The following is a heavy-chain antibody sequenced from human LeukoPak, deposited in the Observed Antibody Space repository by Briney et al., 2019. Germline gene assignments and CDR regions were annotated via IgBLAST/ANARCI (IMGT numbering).Heavy chain of an antibody. CDR1: GFTFSSYA. Sequence: GGPLRLSCAASGFTFSSYAMSWVRQAPGKGLEWVSAISGSGGSTYCADSVKGRFTISRDNSKNTLYLQMNSLRAEDTAVYYCAKGETTVTYFDYWGQGTLVTVSS. V-gene: IGHV3-23*01. CDR3: AKGETTVTYFDY. D-gene: IGHD4-17*01. J-gene: IGHJ4*02. CDR2: ISGSGGST.